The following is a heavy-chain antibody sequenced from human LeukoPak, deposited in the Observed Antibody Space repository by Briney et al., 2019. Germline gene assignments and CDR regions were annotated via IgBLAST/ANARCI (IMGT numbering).Heavy chain of an antibody. CDR2: INHSGST. CDR3: ARGQGGRRGRFSSSWYYFDY. Sequence: SETLSLTCTVSGGSISSYYWSWIRQPPGKGLEWIGEINHSGSTNYNPSLKSRVTISVDTSKNQFSLKLSSVTAADTAVYYCARGQGGRRGRFSSSWYYFDYWGQGTLVTVSS. CDR1: GGSISSYY. D-gene: IGHD6-13*01. V-gene: IGHV4-34*01. J-gene: IGHJ4*02.